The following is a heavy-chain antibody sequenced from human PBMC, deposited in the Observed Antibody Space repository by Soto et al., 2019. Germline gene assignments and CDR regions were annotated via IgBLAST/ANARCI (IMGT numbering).Heavy chain of an antibody. Sequence: GGSLRLSCAASGFTFSTYAPSWVRQAPGKGLEWVSAISANGQGIYYADSVRGRFTISRDNSKNTIFLHMDSLRAEDTAVYYCAKDRNYPRDQFNYWGQATLVTVSS. CDR1: GFTFSTYA. V-gene: IGHV3-23*01. D-gene: IGHD1-7*01. CDR3: AKDRNYPRDQFNY. J-gene: IGHJ4*02. CDR2: ISANGQGI.